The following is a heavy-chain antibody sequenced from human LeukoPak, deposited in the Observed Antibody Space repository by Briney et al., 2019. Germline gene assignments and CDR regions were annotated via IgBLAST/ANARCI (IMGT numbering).Heavy chain of an antibody. Sequence: PGGSLRLSCAASGFTFSSYWMSWIRQPPGKGLEWIGEINHSGSTNYNPSLKSRVTISVDTSKNQFSLKLSSVTAADTAVYYCARLIAPGTHQAGTGGMDVWGQGTTVTVSS. J-gene: IGHJ6*02. CDR1: GFTFSSYW. CDR2: INHSGST. V-gene: IGHV4-34*01. CDR3: ARLIAPGTHQAGTGGMDV. D-gene: IGHD6-13*01.